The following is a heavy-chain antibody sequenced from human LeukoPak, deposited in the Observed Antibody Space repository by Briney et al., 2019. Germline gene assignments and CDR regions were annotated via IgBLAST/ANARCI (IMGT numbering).Heavy chain of an antibody. Sequence: GGSLRLSCAASGFTFSSYWMHWVRQAPGKGLVWVSRVNTDGSTTNYADSVKGRSTISRDNARNTLYLQMNSLRAEDTAVYYCARGGGSAWYDSWGQGTLVTVSS. CDR2: VNTDGSTT. CDR1: GFTFSSYW. J-gene: IGHJ5*01. V-gene: IGHV3-74*01. D-gene: IGHD2-15*01. CDR3: ARGGGSAWYDS.